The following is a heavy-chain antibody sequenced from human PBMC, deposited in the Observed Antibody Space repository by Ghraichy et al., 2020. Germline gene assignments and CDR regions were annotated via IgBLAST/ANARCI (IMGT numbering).Heavy chain of an antibody. V-gene: IGHV4-34*01. CDR2: INHSGST. Sequence: SETLSLTCAVYGGSFSGYYWSWIRQPPGKGLEWIGEINHSGSTNSNPSLKSRVTISVDTSKNQFSLKLSSVTAADTAVYYCARGRGRYCSSTSCRGWYFALWGRGTLVTVSS. CDR3: ARGRGRYCSSTSCRGWYFAL. D-gene: IGHD2-2*01. J-gene: IGHJ2*01. CDR1: GGSFSGYY.